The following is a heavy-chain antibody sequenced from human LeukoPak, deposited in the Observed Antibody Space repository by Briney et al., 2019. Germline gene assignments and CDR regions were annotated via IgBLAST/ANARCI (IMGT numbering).Heavy chain of an antibody. D-gene: IGHD3-22*01. Sequence: GGSLRLSCAASGFTFSSYGMSWVRQAPGKGLEWVSSIGGRGGSAYYADSVKGRFTISRDNAKSSLYLQMNSLRAEDTAVYYCARELQTYYYDSSGYLWGQGTLVTVSS. V-gene: IGHV3-23*01. CDR3: ARELQTYYYDSSGYL. CDR2: IGGRGGSA. J-gene: IGHJ4*02. CDR1: GFTFSSYG.